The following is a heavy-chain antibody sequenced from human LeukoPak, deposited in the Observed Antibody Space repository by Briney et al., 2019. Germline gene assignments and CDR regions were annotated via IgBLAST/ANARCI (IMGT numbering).Heavy chain of an antibody. Sequence: GGSLRLSCAASGFTFSSSSMNWVRQAPGKGLEWVSYITASSSTEYYADSVKGRFTISRDNSKNTLYLQMNSLRAEDTAVYYCARHSGDYGSYYYYYYMDVWGKGTTVTVSS. V-gene: IGHV3-48*01. CDR1: GFTFSSSS. D-gene: IGHD4-17*01. J-gene: IGHJ6*03. CDR3: ARHSGDYGSYYYYYYMDV. CDR2: ITASSSTE.